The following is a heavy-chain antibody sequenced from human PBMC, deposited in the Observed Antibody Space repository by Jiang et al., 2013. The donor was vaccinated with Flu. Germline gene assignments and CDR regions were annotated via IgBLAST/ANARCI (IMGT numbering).Heavy chain of an antibody. J-gene: IGHJ4*02. CDR3: ARENRGYSYGQITYYFDY. CDR2: IIPILGIA. D-gene: IGHD5-18*01. V-gene: IGHV1-69*04. CDR1: GGTFSSYT. Sequence: GAEVKKPGSSVKVSCKASGGTFSSYTISWVRQAPGQGLEWMGRIIPILGIANYAQKFQGRVTITADKSTSTAYMELSSLRSEDTAVYYCARENRGYSYGQITYYFDYWGQGTLV.